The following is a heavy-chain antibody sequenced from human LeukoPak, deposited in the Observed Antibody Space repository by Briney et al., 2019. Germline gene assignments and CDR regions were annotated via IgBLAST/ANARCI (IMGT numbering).Heavy chain of an antibody. CDR3: ARHLLRGQNFDY. J-gene: IGHJ4*02. CDR1: GFTFSSYT. V-gene: IGHV3-7*01. Sequence: GGSLRLSCAASGFTFSSYTMNWVRQAPGKGLEWVASIKDDGSDKYYLDSVRGRFTISRDNAEDSLYLQLDDLRAEDTAVFYCARHLLRGQNFDYWGQGTLVTVSS. CDR2: IKDDGSDK.